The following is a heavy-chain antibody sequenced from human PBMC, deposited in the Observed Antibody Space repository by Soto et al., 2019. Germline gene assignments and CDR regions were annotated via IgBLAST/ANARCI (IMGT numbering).Heavy chain of an antibody. CDR3: AISWTTAIVVVPAAPGYYYGMDV. CDR2: ISAYNGNT. V-gene: IGHV1-18*04. Sequence: GASVKVSCKASGYTFTSYGISWVRQAPGQGLEWMGWISAYNGNTNYAQKLQGRVTMTTDTSTSTAYMELRSLRSDDTAVYYCAISWTTAIVVVPAAPGYYYGMDVWGQGTTVTVSS. D-gene: IGHD2-2*01. CDR1: GYTFTSYG. J-gene: IGHJ6*02.